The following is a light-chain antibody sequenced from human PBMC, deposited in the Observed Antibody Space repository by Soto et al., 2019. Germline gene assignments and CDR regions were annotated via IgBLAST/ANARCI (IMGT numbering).Light chain of an antibody. J-gene: IGKJ4*01. V-gene: IGKV1-39*01. Sequence: DVQMTQSPSSLSAAVGDRVTITCRASQSISSYLNWYQQKPGKAPKLLIYAASSLQSGVPSRFSGSGSGTDFTLTISSLQPEDFATYYCQQSYSTPQGFGGGTKVDI. CDR1: QSISSY. CDR2: AAS. CDR3: QQSYSTPQG.